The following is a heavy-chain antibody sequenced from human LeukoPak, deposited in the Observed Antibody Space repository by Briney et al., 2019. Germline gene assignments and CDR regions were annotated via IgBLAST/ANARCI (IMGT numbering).Heavy chain of an antibody. V-gene: IGHV1-69*13. CDR2: IIPIFGTA. CDR3: ARDDDGYSYPQWDYYYMDV. J-gene: IGHJ6*03. Sequence: ASVKVSCKASGYTFTGYYMHWVRQAPGQGLEWMGGIIPIFGTANYAQKFQGRVTITADESTSTAYMELSSLRSEDTAVYYCARDDDGYSYPQWDYYYMDVWGKGTTVTVSS. CDR1: GYTFTGYY. D-gene: IGHD5-18*01.